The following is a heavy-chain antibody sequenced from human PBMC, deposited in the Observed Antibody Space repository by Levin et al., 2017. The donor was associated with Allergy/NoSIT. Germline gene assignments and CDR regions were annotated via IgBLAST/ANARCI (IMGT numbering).Heavy chain of an antibody. D-gene: IGHD6-19*01. CDR2: IGTAGDT. CDR1: GFTFSIYD. J-gene: IGHJ3*01. V-gene: IGHV3-13*01. CDR3: ARGRRWLVLSDAFDV. Sequence: LSLTCAASGFTFSIYDMHWVRQATGKGLEWVSGIGTAGDTYYPGSVKGRFTTSRENAKSSSYLQMNSLRAEDTAVYYCARGRRWLVLSDAFDVWGQGTMVTVSS.